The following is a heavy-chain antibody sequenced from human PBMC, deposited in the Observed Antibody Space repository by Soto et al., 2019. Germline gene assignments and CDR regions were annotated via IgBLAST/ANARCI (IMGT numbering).Heavy chain of an antibody. CDR1: GYTFTSYY. Sequence: ASVKVSCKASGYTFTSYYMHWVRQAPGQGLEWMGIINPSGGSTSYAQKFQGRVTMTRDTSTSTVYMELSSLRSEDTAVYYCARGGGVYYDSSGHFDYWGQGTLVTV. CDR3: ARGGGVYYDSSGHFDY. J-gene: IGHJ4*02. V-gene: IGHV1-46*01. CDR2: INPSGGST. D-gene: IGHD3-22*01.